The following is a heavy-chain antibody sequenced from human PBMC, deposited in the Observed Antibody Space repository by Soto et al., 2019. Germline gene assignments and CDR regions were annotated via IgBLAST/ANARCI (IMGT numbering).Heavy chain of an antibody. D-gene: IGHD3-10*01. CDR3: ARDTAITMVRGVMADPGANYYYYGMDA. J-gene: IGHJ6*02. CDR2: ISSSSSYT. Sequence: GKGLEWVSYISSSSSYTNYADSGKGRVTISRDNAKNSLYLQMNSLSAEDAAVYYCARDTAITMVRGVMADPGANYYYYGMDAWGQGTTVTVSS. V-gene: IGHV3-11*06.